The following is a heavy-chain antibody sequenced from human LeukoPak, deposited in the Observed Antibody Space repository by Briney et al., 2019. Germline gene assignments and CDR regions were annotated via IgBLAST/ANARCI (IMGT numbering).Heavy chain of an antibody. V-gene: IGHV3-11*01. CDR1: GFTFSDYY. J-gene: IGHJ5*02. CDR2: ISSSGSTI. CDR3: ARDRDYYGSGSYFHWFDP. D-gene: IGHD3-10*01. Sequence: GGSLRLSCAASGFTFSDYYMSWIRQAPGKGLEWVSYISSSGSTIYYADSVKGRFTISRDNAKNSLYLQMNSLRAEDTAVYYCARDRDYYGSGSYFHWFDPWGQGTLVTVSS.